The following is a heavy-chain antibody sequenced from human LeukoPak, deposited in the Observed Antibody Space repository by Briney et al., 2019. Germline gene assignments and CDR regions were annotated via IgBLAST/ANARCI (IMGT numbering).Heavy chain of an antibody. D-gene: IGHD3-10*01. J-gene: IGHJ4*02. Sequence: GGSLRLSCAVSGITLSNYGMSWVRQAPGKGLQWIAGISDRGGSTNYADSVKGRFTISRDNSKNTLYLQMNSLRAEDTAVYFCANRGVVIRAVIIVGFHKEAYYFDYWGQGALVTVSS. V-gene: IGHV3-23*01. CDR3: ANRGVVIRAVIIVGFHKEAYYFDY. CDR1: GITLSNYG. CDR2: ISDRGGST.